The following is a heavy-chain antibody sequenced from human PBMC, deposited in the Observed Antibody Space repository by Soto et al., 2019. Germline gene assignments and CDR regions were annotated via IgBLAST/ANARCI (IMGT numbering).Heavy chain of an antibody. CDR3: ARSRNGAVPDAINF. D-gene: IGHD2-8*01. V-gene: IGHV3-30-3*01. Sequence: GGSLRLSCAAPGFPFGRYAMPWVRQAPGEGLEWVAVISRDGSSKYYGDSVNGRFTVSRDNSNNTLYLSMTSLRPDDTAVFYCARSRNGAVPDAINFWGQGTLVTVSS. J-gene: IGHJ4*02. CDR2: ISRDGSSK. CDR1: GFPFGRYA.